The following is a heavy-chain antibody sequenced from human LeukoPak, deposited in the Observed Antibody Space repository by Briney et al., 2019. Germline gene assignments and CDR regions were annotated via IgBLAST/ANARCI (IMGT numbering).Heavy chain of an antibody. V-gene: IGHV3-23*01. D-gene: IGHD2-2*01. J-gene: IGHJ4*02. CDR3: AKGPWGSSTSCYFNY. CDR2: ISGSGGST. CDR1: GFNVSNNF. Sequence: PGGSLRLSCAASGFNVSNNFISWVRQAPGKGLEWASVISGSGGSTYYADSVKGRFTISRDNSKSTLYLQMNSLRAEDTAVYYCAKGPWGSSTSCYFNYWGQGTLVTVSS.